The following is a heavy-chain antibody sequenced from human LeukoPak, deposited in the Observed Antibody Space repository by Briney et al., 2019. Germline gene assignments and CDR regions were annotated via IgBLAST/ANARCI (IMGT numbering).Heavy chain of an antibody. J-gene: IGHJ4*02. V-gene: IGHV3-23*01. CDR3: ARRVPAGPYFDY. CDR2: ISGNGGTT. D-gene: IGHD6-13*01. CDR1: GFTFSSYA. Sequence: GSLRLSCAASGFTFSSYAMSWVRQAPGKGLEWVSTISGNGGTTYYADSVKGRFTISRDNSKNTVYLQMNSLRAEDTAVYYCARRVPAGPYFDYWGQGTLVTVSS.